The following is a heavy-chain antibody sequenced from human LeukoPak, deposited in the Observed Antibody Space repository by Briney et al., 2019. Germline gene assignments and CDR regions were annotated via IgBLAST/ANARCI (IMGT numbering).Heavy chain of an antibody. CDR3: ARLYYGSGLSDF. V-gene: IGHV3-30*02. J-gene: IGHJ4*02. Sequence: GGSLRLSCAASGLSFSSYGMHWVRQAPGKGLEWVAFIRYDGSDKNYADSVKGRFTISRDNSKNTLYLQMNSLRAEDTAIYYCARLYYGSGLSDFWGQGTLVTVSS. CDR2: IRYDGSDK. CDR1: GLSFSSYG. D-gene: IGHD3-10*01.